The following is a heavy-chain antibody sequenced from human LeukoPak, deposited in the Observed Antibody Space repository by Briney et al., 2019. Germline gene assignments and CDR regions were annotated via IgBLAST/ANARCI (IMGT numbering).Heavy chain of an antibody. CDR3: ARDHLVVPGGYEDHYYGMDV. CDR1: GYTFTAYY. J-gene: IGHJ6*02. CDR2: INPNSGGT. Sequence: ASVKVSCKASGYTFTAYYMHWVRQAPGQGLEWMGWINPNSGGTNYAQKFQGRVTMTRDTSISTANMELSRLRSDDTAVYYCARDHLVVPGGYEDHYYGMDVWGQGTTVTASS. D-gene: IGHD2-2*01. V-gene: IGHV1-2*02.